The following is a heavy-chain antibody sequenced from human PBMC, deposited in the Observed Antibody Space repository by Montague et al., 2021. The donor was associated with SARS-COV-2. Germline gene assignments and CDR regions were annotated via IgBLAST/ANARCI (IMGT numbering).Heavy chain of an antibody. CDR2: RYQNGAT. V-gene: IGHV4-38-2*02. D-gene: IGHD3-3*01. Sequence: SETLSLTCSVSGFSISSGYYWGWIRQTPGKGLEWIGSRYQNGATYYSPSLKRPVTILLDTSKNQFSLSLTTVTAADTAVYYCARSGVGIVDFCYFDSWGQGSLVIVS. J-gene: IGHJ4*02. CDR1: GFSISSGYY. CDR3: ARSGVGIVDFCYFDS.